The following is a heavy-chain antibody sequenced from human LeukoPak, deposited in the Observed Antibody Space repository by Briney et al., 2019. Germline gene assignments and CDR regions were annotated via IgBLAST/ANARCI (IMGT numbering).Heavy chain of an antibody. CDR2: IYYSGSA. D-gene: IGHD1-26*01. CDR3: ARLSGSYYSGFDY. CDR1: GGSISSTSYY. Sequence: PSETLSLTCTVSGGSISSTSYYWGWIRQPPGKGLEWIGSIYYSGSAYYNPSLKSRITISVDTSKNQFSLKLSSVTAADTAVYFCARLSGSYYSGFDYWGQGTLATVSS. V-gene: IGHV4-39*01. J-gene: IGHJ4*02.